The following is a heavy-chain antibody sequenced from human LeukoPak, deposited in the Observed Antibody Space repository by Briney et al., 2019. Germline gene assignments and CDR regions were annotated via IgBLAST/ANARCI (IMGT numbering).Heavy chain of an antibody. CDR2: IGGSGGST. V-gene: IGHV3-23*01. Sequence: QAGGSLRLSCAASGSTFSSYAMNWVRQAPGKGLEWVSAIGGSGGSTSYADSVKGRFTISRDNSKNTLYLQMNSLRAEDTAVYYCARELSSGWYTADYWGQGTLVTVSS. CDR3: ARELSSGWYTADY. D-gene: IGHD6-19*01. CDR1: GSTFSSYA. J-gene: IGHJ4*02.